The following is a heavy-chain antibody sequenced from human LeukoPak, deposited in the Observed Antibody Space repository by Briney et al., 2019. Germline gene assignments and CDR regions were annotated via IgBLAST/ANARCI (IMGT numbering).Heavy chain of an antibody. V-gene: IGHV3-11*05. CDR3: ARVNYYDTRGIDAFDI. CDR2: ISSGSSYT. J-gene: IGHJ3*02. CDR1: GFTFSDYY. Sequence: GGSLRLSCAASGFTFSDYYMSWIRQAPGKGLEWVSYISSGSSYTNYADSVKGRFTISRDNAKNSLYLQMNSLRAEDTAVYYCARVNYYDTRGIDAFDIWGQGTMVTVSS. D-gene: IGHD3-22*01.